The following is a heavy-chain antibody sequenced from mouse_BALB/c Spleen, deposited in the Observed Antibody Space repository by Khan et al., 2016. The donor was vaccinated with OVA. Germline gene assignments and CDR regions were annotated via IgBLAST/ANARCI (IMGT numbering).Heavy chain of an antibody. CDR3: VNDGTYYRRGDWFAY. CDR1: GYTFTSYT. Sequence: VQLQQSGAELARPGASVKMSCKASGYTFTSYTIHWIEQRPGQGLEWIGYINPNNGYTNYNQKFKDKATLTTDKSSTTASLQLSSLTYDDSAVXTSVNDGTYYRRGDWFAYWGQGTPVTVSA. D-gene: IGHD2-14*01. J-gene: IGHJ3*01. V-gene: IGHV1-4*01. CDR2: INPNNGYT.